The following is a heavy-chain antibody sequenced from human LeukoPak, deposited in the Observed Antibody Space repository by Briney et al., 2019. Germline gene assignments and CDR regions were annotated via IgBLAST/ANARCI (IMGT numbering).Heavy chain of an antibody. CDR1: GYTFTSYG. V-gene: IGHV1-18*01. CDR2: ISAYNGNT. Sequence: ASVKVSCRASGYTFTSYGISWVRQAPGQGLEWMGWISAYNGNTNYAQKLQGRGTMTTDTSTSTAYMELRSLRSDDTAVYYCARVPLSITMIVGDDAFDIWGQGTMVTVSS. D-gene: IGHD3-22*01. CDR3: ARVPLSITMIVGDDAFDI. J-gene: IGHJ3*02.